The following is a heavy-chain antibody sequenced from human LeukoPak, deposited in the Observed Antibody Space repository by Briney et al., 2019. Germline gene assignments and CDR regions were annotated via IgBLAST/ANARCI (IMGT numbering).Heavy chain of an antibody. V-gene: IGHV3-30*02. CDR3: ANAMLSRSFFLDY. J-gene: IGHJ4*02. Sequence: GGSLRLSCAAAGFTFSSYGMHWVRQAPGKGLEGVAFIRYGGSNKYYADSVKGRFTISRDNSKNTLYLQMNSLRAEDTAVYYCANAMLSRSFFLDYWGQGTLVTVSS. D-gene: IGHD2-8*01. CDR1: GFTFSSYG. CDR2: IRYGGSNK.